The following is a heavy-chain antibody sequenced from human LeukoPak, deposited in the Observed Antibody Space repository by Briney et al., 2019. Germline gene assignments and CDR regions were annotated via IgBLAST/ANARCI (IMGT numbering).Heavy chain of an antibody. CDR3: ASWYDFWSGYFN. CDR1: GGSFSGYY. V-gene: IGHV4-34*01. D-gene: IGHD3-3*01. Sequence: SETLSLTCAVYGGSFSGYYWSWIRQPPGKGLEWIGEINHSGSTNYNPSLKSRVTISVDTSKNQFSLKLSSVTAADTAVYYCASWYDFWSGYFNWGQGTLVTVSS. CDR2: INHSGST. J-gene: IGHJ4*02.